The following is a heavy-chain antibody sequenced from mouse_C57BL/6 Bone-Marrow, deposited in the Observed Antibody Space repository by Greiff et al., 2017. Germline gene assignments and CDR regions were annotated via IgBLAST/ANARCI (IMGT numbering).Heavy chain of an antibody. CDR1: GYTFTSYG. Sequence: VQLQQSGAELARPGASVKLSCKASGYTFTSYGISWVKQRTGQGLEWIGEIYPRSGNPYYNEKFKGKAKLTADKSSRTAYMELRSLTSEDSAVYVCARGAIYYGNFAWFAYWGQGTLVTGSA. V-gene: IGHV1-81*01. CDR3: ARGAIYYGNFAWFAY. J-gene: IGHJ3*01. CDR2: IYPRSGNP. D-gene: IGHD2-1*01.